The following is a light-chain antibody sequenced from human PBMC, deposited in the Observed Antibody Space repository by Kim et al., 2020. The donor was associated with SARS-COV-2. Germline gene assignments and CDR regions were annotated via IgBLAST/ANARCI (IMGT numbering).Light chain of an antibody. CDR2: KAS. J-gene: IGKJ1*01. CDR3: QQYQTYPWT. CDR1: QTISSW. Sequence: ASVGDRVTITCRASQTISSWLAWYQQKPGKAPKVLIYKASVLQSGVPSRFSCSESGTEFTLTISSLQPEDSATYYCQQYQTYPWTFGQGTKVDIK. V-gene: IGKV1-5*03.